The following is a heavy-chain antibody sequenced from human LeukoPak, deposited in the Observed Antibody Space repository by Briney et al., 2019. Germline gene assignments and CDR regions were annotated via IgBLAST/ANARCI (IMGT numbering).Heavy chain of an antibody. D-gene: IGHD3-10*01. CDR2: INPNSGGT. CDR1: GYTFTVYY. Sequence: GASVKVSCKASGYTFTVYYMHWVRQAPGQGLGWMGWINPNSGGTNYAQKFQGRVTMTRDTSISTAYMEMSRLRSDDTAVYYCAREAYYGSGSQWGVEFDYWGQGTLVTVSS. V-gene: IGHV1-2*02. CDR3: AREAYYGSGSQWGVEFDY. J-gene: IGHJ4*02.